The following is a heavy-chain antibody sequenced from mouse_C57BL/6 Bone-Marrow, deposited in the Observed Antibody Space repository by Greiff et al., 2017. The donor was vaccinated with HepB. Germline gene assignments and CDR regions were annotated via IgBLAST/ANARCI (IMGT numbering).Heavy chain of an antibody. CDR2: IYPRSGNT. Sequence: VQLQQSGAELARPGASVKLSCKASGYTFTSYGISWVKQRTGQGLEWIGEIYPRSGNTYYNEKFKGKAALTADKSSSTAYMELRSLTSEDSAVYFCARTLYYDYDVVAYWGQGTLVTVSA. J-gene: IGHJ3*01. CDR3: ARTLYYDYDVVAY. CDR1: GYTFTSYG. D-gene: IGHD2-4*01. V-gene: IGHV1-81*01.